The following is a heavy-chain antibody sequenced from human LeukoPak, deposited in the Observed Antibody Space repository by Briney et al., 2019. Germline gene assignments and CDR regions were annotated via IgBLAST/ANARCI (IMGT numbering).Heavy chain of an antibody. CDR1: GYTFTSYG. J-gene: IGHJ4*02. Sequence: GASVKVSCKASGYTFTSYGISWVRQAPGQGLEWMGWINPNSGGTNYAQKFQGRVTMTRDTSISTAYMELSRLRSDDTAVYYCARGTYYYDSSGYYYGPGYWGQGTLVTVSS. CDR3: ARGTYYYDSSGYYYGPGY. V-gene: IGHV1-2*02. CDR2: INPNSGGT. D-gene: IGHD3-22*01.